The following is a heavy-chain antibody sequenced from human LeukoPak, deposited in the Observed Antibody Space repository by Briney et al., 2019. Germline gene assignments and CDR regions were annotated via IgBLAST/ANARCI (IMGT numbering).Heavy chain of an antibody. V-gene: IGHV4-59*02. CDR3: ASLGFGELSY. CDR2: IYYSGST. Sequence: PSETLSLTCTVSGGSVSSYYWSWIRQPPGKGLEWIGYIYYSGSTNYNPSLKSRVTISADTSKNQFSLKLSSVTAADTAVYYCASLGFGELSYWGQGTLVTVSS. J-gene: IGHJ4*02. D-gene: IGHD3-10*01. CDR1: GGSVSSYY.